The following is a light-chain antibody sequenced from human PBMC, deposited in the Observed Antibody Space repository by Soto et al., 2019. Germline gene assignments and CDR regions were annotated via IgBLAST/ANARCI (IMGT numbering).Light chain of an antibody. V-gene: IGLV2-14*01. CDR1: SSDVGGYNY. CDR2: DVS. Sequence: QSVLTQPASVSGSPGQSITISCTGTSSDVGGYNYVSWYQQHPGKAPKLMIYDVSNRPSGVSNRFPGSKSGNTASLTISGLQAEDEADYYCSSYTSSSTSRYVFGTGTKVTVL. CDR3: SSYTSSSTSRYV. J-gene: IGLJ1*01.